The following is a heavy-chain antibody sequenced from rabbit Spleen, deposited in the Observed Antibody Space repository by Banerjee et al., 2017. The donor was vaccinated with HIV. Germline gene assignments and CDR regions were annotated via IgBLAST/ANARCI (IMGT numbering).Heavy chain of an antibody. CDR3: ARDTSSSFSSYGPDL. Sequence: QSLEESGGDLVKPGASLTLTCIASGVSFSGDSYMCWVRQAPGKGLEWIVCIDIGSSGFTYYANWAKGRFTISKTSSTTVTLQMTSLTAADTATYFCARDTSSSFSSYGPDLWGQGTLVTGS. D-gene: IGHD1-1*01. J-gene: IGHJ3*01. CDR2: IDIGSSGFT. CDR1: GVSFSGDSY. V-gene: IGHV1S40*01.